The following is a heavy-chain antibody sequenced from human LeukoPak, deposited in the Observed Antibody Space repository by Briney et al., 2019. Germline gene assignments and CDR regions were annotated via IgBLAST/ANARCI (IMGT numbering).Heavy chain of an antibody. CDR1: SDSISSSY. Sequence: SETLSLTCTVSSDSISSSYWSWIRQPPGKGLEWIGYIYYSGSTNYNPFLKSRVAISVDTSKNQFSLKLNSVTAADTAVYYCARGYCSSTICFQYFHHWGQGTLVTVSS. J-gene: IGHJ1*01. CDR2: IYYSGST. D-gene: IGHD2-2*01. V-gene: IGHV4-59*01. CDR3: ARGYCSSTICFQYFHH.